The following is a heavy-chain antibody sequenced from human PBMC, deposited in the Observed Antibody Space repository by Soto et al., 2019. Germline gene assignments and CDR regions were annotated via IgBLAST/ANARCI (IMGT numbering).Heavy chain of an antibody. CDR2: IYSGGST. CDR1: GFTVSSNY. D-gene: IGHD3-3*01. CDR3: AKGPAYYDFWSGYSSPPSDFDY. Sequence: GGSLRLSCAASGFTVSSNYMSWVRQAPGKGLEWVSVIYSGGSTYYADSVKGRFTISRDNSKNTLYLQMNSLRAEDTAVYYCAKGPAYYDFWSGYSSPPSDFDYWGQGTLVTVSS. J-gene: IGHJ4*02. V-gene: IGHV3-53*01.